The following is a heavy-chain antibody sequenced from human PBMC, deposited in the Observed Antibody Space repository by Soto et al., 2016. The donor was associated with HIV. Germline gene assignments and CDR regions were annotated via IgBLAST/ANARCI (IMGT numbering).Heavy chain of an antibody. CDR3: ARSVGGNSDYFDY. D-gene: IGHD2-21*02. J-gene: IGHJ4*02. V-gene: IGHV1-69*01. CDR1: GGTFSSYA. CDR2: IIPIFGTA. Sequence: QVQLVQSGAEVKKPGSSVKVSCKASGGTFSSYAISWMRQAPGQGLEWMGGIIPIFGTAHYAQKFQGRVTITADESTRTAYMELSSLRSEDTAVYYCARSVGGNSDYFDYWGQGTLVTVSS.